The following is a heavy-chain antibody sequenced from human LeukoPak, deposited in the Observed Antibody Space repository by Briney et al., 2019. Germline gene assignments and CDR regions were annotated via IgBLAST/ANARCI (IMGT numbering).Heavy chain of an antibody. D-gene: IGHD2-15*01. CDR2: ISWNNGSI. V-gene: IGHV3-9*01. CDR1: GFTFDDYA. Sequence: GGSLRLSCAASGFTFDDYAMHWVRQAPGKGLEWVSGISWNNGSIGYADSVKGRFTISRDNAKNSLYLQMNSLRAEDTALYYSAKDASSMVDGNWFDPWGQGTLVTVSS. J-gene: IGHJ5*02. CDR3: AKDASSMVDGNWFDP.